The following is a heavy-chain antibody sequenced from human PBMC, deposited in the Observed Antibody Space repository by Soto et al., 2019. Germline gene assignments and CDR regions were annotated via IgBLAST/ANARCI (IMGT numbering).Heavy chain of an antibody. J-gene: IGHJ2*01. CDR3: ARDPLWGTAMVLWYFDL. CDR2: ISYDGSNK. D-gene: IGHD5-18*01. V-gene: IGHV3-30-3*01. Sequence: GGSLRLSCAASGFTFNNYAMHWVRQAPGKGLEWVALISYDGSNKYYADSVKGRFTISRDNSKNTLYLQMNSLRAEDTAVYYCARDPLWGTAMVLWYFDLWGRGTPVTVSS. CDR1: GFTFNNYA.